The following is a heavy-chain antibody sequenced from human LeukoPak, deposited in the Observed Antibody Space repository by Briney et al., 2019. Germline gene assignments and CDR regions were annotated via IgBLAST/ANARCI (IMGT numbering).Heavy chain of an antibody. CDR2: INQDGTEK. V-gene: IGHV3-7*01. J-gene: IGHJ6*03. D-gene: IGHD6-13*01. CDR1: GLTFSSYW. Sequence: GGSLRLSCAASGLTFSSYWMTWVRQAPGKGLEWVANINQDGTEKNYVGSVKGRFTISRDNAKNSLFLEMNGLRVEDTAVYYCARDSSSSYYFRGYTYYYYMDVWGKGTTVTVSS. CDR3: ARDSSSSYYFRGYTYYYYMDV.